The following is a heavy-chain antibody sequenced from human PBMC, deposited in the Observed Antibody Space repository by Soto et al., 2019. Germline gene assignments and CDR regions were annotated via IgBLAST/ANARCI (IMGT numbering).Heavy chain of an antibody. CDR1: GFTFSSYD. J-gene: IGHJ4*02. D-gene: IGHD1-7*01. V-gene: IGHV3-23*01. Sequence: PGGSVRRSCAASGFTFSSYDMHWVRQATGKGLEWVSSITGSGYSTYYADSVKGRFTISRDNSKRTLYLQMNSLRAEDTAIYYCAKGTNWNYHYWGQGTLVTVSS. CDR2: ITGSGYST. CDR3: AKGTNWNYHY.